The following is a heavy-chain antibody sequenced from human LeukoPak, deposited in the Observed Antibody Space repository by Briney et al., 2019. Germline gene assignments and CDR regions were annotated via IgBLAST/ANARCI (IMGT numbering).Heavy chain of an antibody. V-gene: IGHV4-34*01. CDR1: GGSFSGYY. Sequence: SETLSLTCAVYGGSFSGYYWSWIRQPPGKGLEWIGEINHSGSTNYNPSLKSRVTISVDTSKNQFSPKLSSVTAADTAVYYCARGARGRGIVVVPAAIGHWFDPWGQGTLVTVSS. J-gene: IGHJ5*02. D-gene: IGHD2-2*01. CDR3: ARGARGRGIVVVPAAIGHWFDP. CDR2: INHSGST.